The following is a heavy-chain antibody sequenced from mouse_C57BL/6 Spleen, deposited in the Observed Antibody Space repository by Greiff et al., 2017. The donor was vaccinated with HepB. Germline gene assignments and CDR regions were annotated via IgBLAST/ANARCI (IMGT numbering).Heavy chain of an antibody. CDR3: ARNDGYYEYWDFDV. CDR1: GFTFSSYG. J-gene: IGHJ1*03. Sequence: EVQVVESGGDLVKPGGSLKLSCAASGFTFSSYGMSWVRQTPDKRLEWVATISSGGSYTYYPDSVKGRFTISRDNAKNTLYLQMSSLKSEDTAMYYCARNDGYYEYWDFDVWGTGTTVTVSS. D-gene: IGHD2-3*01. CDR2: ISSGGSYT. V-gene: IGHV5-6*01.